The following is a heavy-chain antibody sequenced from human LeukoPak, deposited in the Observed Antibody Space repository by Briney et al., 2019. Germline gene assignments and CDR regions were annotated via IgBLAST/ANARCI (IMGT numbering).Heavy chain of an antibody. J-gene: IGHJ4*02. D-gene: IGHD1-1*01. Sequence: AGGSLRLSCAASGFTFSNYWMHWVRQGPGRGLVWVSRINSDGSSTRYADSVRGRFTMSRDNAKNTLYLQMNSLRAEDTAVYYCARGVGGNEYWGQGTLVTVSS. CDR3: ARGVGGNEY. CDR2: INSDGSST. V-gene: IGHV3-74*01. CDR1: GFTFSNYW.